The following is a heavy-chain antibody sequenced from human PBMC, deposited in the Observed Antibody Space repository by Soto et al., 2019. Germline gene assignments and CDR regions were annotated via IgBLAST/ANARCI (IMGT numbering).Heavy chain of an antibody. CDR1: GGTFSSYA. V-gene: IGHV1-69*13. D-gene: IGHD6-19*01. CDR2: IIPIFGTA. Sequence: ASVKVSCKASGGTFSSYAISWVRQAPGQGLEWMGGIIPIFGTANYAQKFQGRVTITADESTSTAYMELSSLRSEDTAVYYCARIIAVAGTGHAFDIWGQGTMVTVSS. CDR3: ARIIAVAGTGHAFDI. J-gene: IGHJ3*02.